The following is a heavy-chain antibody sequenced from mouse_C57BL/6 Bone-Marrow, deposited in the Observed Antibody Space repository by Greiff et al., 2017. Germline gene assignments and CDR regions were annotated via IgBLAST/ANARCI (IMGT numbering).Heavy chain of an antibody. V-gene: IGHV1-26*01. CDR3: ARRGEYGFYAMDY. CDR2: INPNNGGT. Sequence: EVQLQQSGPELVKPGASVKISCKASGYTFTDYYMNWVKQSHGKSLEWIGDINPNNGGTSYNQKFKGKATLTVDKSSSTAYMELRSLTSEDSAVYYGARRGEYGFYAMDYWGQGTSVTVSS. CDR1: GYTFTDYY. D-gene: IGHD1-2*01. J-gene: IGHJ4*01.